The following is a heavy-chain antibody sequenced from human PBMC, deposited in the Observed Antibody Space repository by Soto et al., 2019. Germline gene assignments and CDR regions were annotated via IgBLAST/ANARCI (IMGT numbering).Heavy chain of an antibody. CDR3: GRGRSGQIVVFY. V-gene: IGHV1-2*02. Sequence: ASVKVSCKASGYTFTGHYIHCVRQAPEQGPEWMGEIGPESGATRYAQRFQGRVTMTRDMSITTVYMELNNLSPDDTAVYYCGRGRSGQIVVFYWGQGTPVTVSS. CDR2: IGPESGAT. D-gene: IGHD1-26*01. J-gene: IGHJ4*02. CDR1: GYTFTGHY.